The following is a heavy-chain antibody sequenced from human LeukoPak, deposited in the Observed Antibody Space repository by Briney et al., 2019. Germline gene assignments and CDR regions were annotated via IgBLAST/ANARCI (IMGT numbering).Heavy chain of an antibody. CDR1: GGSISSYY. Sequence: SETLSLTCTVSGGSISSYYWSWIRQPPGKGLEWIGYIYYSGSTNYNPSLKSRVTISVDTSKNQFSLKLSSVTAADTAVYYCARSYYYDSSGYYYWGQGTLVTVSS. V-gene: IGHV4-59*08. CDR3: ARSYYYDSSGYYY. D-gene: IGHD3-22*01. CDR2: IYYSGST. J-gene: IGHJ4*02.